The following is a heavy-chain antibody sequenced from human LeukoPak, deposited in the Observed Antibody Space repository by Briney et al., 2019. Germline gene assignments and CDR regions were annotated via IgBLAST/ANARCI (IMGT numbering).Heavy chain of an antibody. Sequence: GGSLRLSCAASGFTVSNNYMSWVRQAPGKGLEWVALIYSGGTTYYADFVKGRFTISRDNSKNTLYLQMSSLRAEDTAVYYCAGFSHKGVWGQGTTVTVSS. CDR1: GFTVSNNY. CDR3: AGFSHKGV. CDR2: IYSGGTT. V-gene: IGHV3-66*01. J-gene: IGHJ6*02.